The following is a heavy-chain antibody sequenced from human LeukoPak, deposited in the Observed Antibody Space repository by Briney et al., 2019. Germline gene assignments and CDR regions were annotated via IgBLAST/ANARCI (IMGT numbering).Heavy chain of an antibody. CDR1: GYTFTGYY. V-gene: IGHV1-2*02. CDR3: ARGVADIVVVVAAAPRPYYYYYMDV. J-gene: IGHJ6*03. D-gene: IGHD2-15*01. Sequence: GASVKVSCKASGYTFTGYYMHWVRQAPGQGLEWMGWINPNNGGTNYAQNFQGRVTMTRDTSISTVYMELSRLRSDDTAVYYCARGVADIVVVVAAAPRPYYYYYMDVWGKGTTVTVSS. CDR2: INPNNGGT.